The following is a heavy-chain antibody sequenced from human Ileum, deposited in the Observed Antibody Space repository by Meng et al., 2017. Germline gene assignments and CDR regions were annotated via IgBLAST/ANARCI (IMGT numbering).Heavy chain of an antibody. CDR3: VGMTIG. Sequence: VQSVGSGGGLVEPGGSLRLSCASSGFPFTSHWINWVRQAPGKGLEWVSRINTDGSTTTYADSVKGRFTISRDNAKNTVLLQMSSLRAEDTAVYYCVGMTIGWGQGTLVTVSS. V-gene: IGHV3-74*03. CDR1: GFPFTSHW. D-gene: IGHD5-24*01. J-gene: IGHJ4*02. CDR2: INTDGSTT.